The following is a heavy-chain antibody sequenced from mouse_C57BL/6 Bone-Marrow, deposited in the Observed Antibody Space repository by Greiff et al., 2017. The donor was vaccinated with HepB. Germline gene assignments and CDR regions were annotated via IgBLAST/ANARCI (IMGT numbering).Heavy chain of an antibody. CDR1: GYSITSGYY. CDR3: ARGILRSSYWYFDV. Sequence: EVKVEESGPGLVKPSQSLSLTCSVTGYSITSGYYWNWIRQFPGNKLEWMGYISYDGSNNYNPSLKNRISITRDTSKNQFFLKLNSVTTEDTATYYCARGILRSSYWYFDVWGTGTTVTVSS. CDR2: ISYDGSN. D-gene: IGHD1-1*01. V-gene: IGHV3-6*01. J-gene: IGHJ1*03.